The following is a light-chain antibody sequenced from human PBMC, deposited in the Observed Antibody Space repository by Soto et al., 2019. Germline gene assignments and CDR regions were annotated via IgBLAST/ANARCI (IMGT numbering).Light chain of an antibody. V-gene: IGLV2-11*01. J-gene: IGLJ1*01. Sequence: QSVLTQPPSVSGSPGQSVTISCTGTSSDVGGYKYVSWYQQHPGKAPKLMTYDVSKRPSGVSDRFSGSKSGNTASLTISGLQAEDEADYYCCSYAGSYVFGTGTQLTVL. CDR1: SSDVGGYKY. CDR2: DVS. CDR3: CSYAGSYV.